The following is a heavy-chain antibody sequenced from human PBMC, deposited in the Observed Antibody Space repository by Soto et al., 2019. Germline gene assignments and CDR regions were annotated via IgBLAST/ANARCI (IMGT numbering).Heavy chain of an antibody. J-gene: IGHJ4*02. CDR2: INIVGGNT. Sequence: VQLLESGGGLVQPGGSLRLSCAASGFTFSNYAMSWVRQAPGKALEWVSSINIVGGNTNYADSVRGRFTMSRDDSKNRVFLQMNSLRAEDTAIYYRTKNYYFDSWGQGTLITVSS. V-gene: IGHV3-23*01. CDR1: GFTFSNYA. CDR3: TKNYYFDS.